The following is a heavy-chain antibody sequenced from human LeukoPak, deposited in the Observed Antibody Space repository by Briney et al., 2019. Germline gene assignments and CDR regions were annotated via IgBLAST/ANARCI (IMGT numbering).Heavy chain of an antibody. CDR3: ASPDIVVVPAAIAYYMDV. CDR1: GFTFSSYA. V-gene: IGHV3-23*01. J-gene: IGHJ6*03. Sequence: GGSLRLSCAASGFTFSSYAMSWVRQAPGKGLEWVSAISGSGGSTYYADSVKGRFAISRDNSKNTLYLQMNSLRAEDTAVYYCASPDIVVVPAAIAYYMDVWGKGTTVTVSS. CDR2: ISGSGGST. D-gene: IGHD2-2*02.